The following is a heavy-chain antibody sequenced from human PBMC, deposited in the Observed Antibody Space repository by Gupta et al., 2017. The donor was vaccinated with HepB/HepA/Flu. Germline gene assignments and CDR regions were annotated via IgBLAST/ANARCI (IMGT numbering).Heavy chain of an antibody. CDR3: ARSAYEAVAGQTGYNWFDP. D-gene: IGHD6-19*01. CDR2: IYSGGST. V-gene: IGHV3-53*04. Sequence: EVQLVESGGGLVQPGGSLRLSCAASGFTVSSNYMSWVRQAPGKGLEWVSVIYSGGSTYYADSVKGRFTISRHNSKNTLYLQMNSLRAEDTAVYYCARSAYEAVAGQTGYNWFDPWGQGTLVTVSS. CDR1: GFTVSSNY. J-gene: IGHJ5*02.